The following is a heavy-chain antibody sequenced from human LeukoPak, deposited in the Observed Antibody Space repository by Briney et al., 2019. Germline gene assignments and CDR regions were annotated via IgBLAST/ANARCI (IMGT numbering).Heavy chain of an antibody. CDR2: IIPIFGTA. D-gene: IGHD2-2*02. V-gene: IGHV1-69*13. Sequence: GASVKVSCKASGGTFSSYAISWVRQAPGQGLEWMGGIIPIFGTANYAQKFQGRVTITADESTSTAYMELCSLRSEDTAVYYCASHRYCSSTSCYRNFDYWGQGTLVTVSS. CDR1: GGTFSSYA. J-gene: IGHJ4*02. CDR3: ASHRYCSSTSCYRNFDY.